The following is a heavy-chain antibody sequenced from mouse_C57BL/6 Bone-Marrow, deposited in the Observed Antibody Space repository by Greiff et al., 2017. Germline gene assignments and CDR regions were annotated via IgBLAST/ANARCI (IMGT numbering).Heavy chain of an antibody. CDR3: ARHGHYYYGSSYYLGY. Sequence: QFQLQPSGAELVKPGASVQLSCKASGYTFTAYTIHWVKQRSGQGLEWIGWFYPGSGSIKYNEKFKDKDTLTADKYSSTVYMELSRLTSEDSAVYFCARHGHYYYGSSYYLGYWGQGTTLTVSS. CDR2: FYPGSGSI. V-gene: IGHV1-62-2*01. CDR1: GYTFTAYT. D-gene: IGHD1-1*01. J-gene: IGHJ2*01.